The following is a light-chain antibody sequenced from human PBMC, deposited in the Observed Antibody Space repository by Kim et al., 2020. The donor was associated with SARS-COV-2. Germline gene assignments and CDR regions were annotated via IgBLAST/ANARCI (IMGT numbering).Light chain of an antibody. CDR3: QQYGSSPWT. CDR1: QSVSSSY. J-gene: IGKJ1*01. V-gene: IGKV3-20*01. CDR2: GAS. Sequence: SPGDRATLSCRARQSVSSSYLAGYQQKPGQAPRLLIYGASSRATDIPDRFSGSGSGTDFTLTISRLEPEDFAVYYCQQYGSSPWTFGQGTKVDIK.